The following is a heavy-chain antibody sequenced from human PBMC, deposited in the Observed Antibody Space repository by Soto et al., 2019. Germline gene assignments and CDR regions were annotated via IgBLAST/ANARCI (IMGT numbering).Heavy chain of an antibody. Sequence: GESLKISCKGSGYSFTSYWIVWVRQMPGKGLEWMGIIXPXXSXTXXXPXXXGQVTISADKSISTAYLQWSSLKASDTAMYYCARLYSSSWSLAPLYWGQGTLVTVPQ. CDR3: ARLYSSSWSLAPLY. D-gene: IGHD6-13*01. J-gene: IGHJ4*02. CDR1: GYSFTSYW. V-gene: IGHV5-51*01. CDR2: IXPXXSXT.